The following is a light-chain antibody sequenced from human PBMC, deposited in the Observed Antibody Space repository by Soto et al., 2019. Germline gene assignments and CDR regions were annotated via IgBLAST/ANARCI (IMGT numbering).Light chain of an antibody. CDR3: QKYDSVPWS. CDR1: QGIGNN. CDR2: TAS. J-gene: IGKJ1*01. V-gene: IGKV1-27*01. Sequence: DIQMTQSPSSLSASVGDRVTITCRASQGIGNNLAWYQQKPGKVPKVLIYTASTLHSGVPSRFSGSGSGTDFTLTTNSLQPEDVATYFCQKYDSVPWSFGQGTRVEI.